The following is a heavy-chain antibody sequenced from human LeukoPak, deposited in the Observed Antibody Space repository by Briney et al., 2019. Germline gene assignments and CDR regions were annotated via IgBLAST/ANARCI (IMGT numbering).Heavy chain of an antibody. V-gene: IGHV3-66*03. CDR3: ARDGNYIDY. Sequence: GGSLRLSCSASGLHLISNYMSWVRQAPGKVLESISAIYSCGSTYYADSVKGRFTISRDKTKNTLDLQMNSLKAEDTDVYYCARDGNYIDYWGQGTLVTVSS. CDR2: IYSCGST. CDR1: GLHLISNY. J-gene: IGHJ4*02.